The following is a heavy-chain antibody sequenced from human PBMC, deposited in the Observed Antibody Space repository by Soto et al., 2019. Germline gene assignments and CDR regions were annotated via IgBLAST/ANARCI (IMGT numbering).Heavy chain of an antibody. Sequence: ASVKVSCKASGYTFTSYYMHWVRQAPGQGLEWMGIINPSGGSTSYAQKFQGRVTMTRDTSTSTVYMELSSLRSEDTAVYYCAREDYDILTGYYSGQNWFDPWGQGTLVTVSS. J-gene: IGHJ5*02. CDR2: INPSGGST. V-gene: IGHV1-46*03. CDR3: AREDYDILTGYYSGQNWFDP. D-gene: IGHD3-9*01. CDR1: GYTFTSYY.